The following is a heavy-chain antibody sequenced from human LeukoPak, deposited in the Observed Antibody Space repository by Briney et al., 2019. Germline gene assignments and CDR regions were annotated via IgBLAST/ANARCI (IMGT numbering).Heavy chain of an antibody. D-gene: IGHD3-3*01. CDR1: GGTFSSYA. CDR2: IIPIFGTA. CDR3: AREPRYDFWSGYYLDY. Sequence: ASVKVSCKASGGTFSSYAISWVRQAPGQGLEWMGGIIPIFGTANYAQKFQGRVTITADESTSTAYMELSSLRSEDTAVYYCAREPRYDFWSGYYLDYWGQGTLVTVSS. V-gene: IGHV1-69*13. J-gene: IGHJ4*02.